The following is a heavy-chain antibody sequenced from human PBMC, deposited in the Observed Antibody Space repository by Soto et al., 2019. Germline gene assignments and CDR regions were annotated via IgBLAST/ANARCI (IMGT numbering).Heavy chain of an antibody. V-gene: IGHV3-53*01. Sequence: AGGSLKLSCAASGFTVSSNYMSWVRPAPGKGVEWVSVIYSGGSTYYADSVKGRFTISRDNSKNTLYLQMNSLRAEDTAVYYCARDPETGWFDPWGQGTLVTVSS. J-gene: IGHJ5*02. CDR1: GFTVSSNY. CDR3: ARDPETGWFDP. CDR2: IYSGGST. D-gene: IGHD1-1*01.